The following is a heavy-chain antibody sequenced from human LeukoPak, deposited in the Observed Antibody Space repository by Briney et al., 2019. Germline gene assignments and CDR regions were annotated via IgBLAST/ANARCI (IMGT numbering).Heavy chain of an antibody. J-gene: IGHJ4*02. CDR3: ARGAGGYCSGGSCYSYYFDY. V-gene: IGHV1-69*02. Sequence: SVKVSCKASGGTFISYTIRWVGQAPGKGGVWMGRIIPIHGIENYAQKFQGRVTITADNSTRPAYIELSSLRSQDTAVYYCARGAGGYCSGGSCYSYYFDYWGQGTLVTVSS. CDR1: GGTFISYT. CDR2: IIPIHGIE. D-gene: IGHD2-15*01.